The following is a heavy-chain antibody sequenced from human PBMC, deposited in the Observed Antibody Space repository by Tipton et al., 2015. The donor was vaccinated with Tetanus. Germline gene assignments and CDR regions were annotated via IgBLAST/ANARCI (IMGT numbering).Heavy chain of an antibody. CDR3: ARGWQQLVRRGTDY. J-gene: IGHJ4*02. CDR2: INHSGST. V-gene: IGHV4-34*01. CDR1: GGSFSGYY. Sequence: TLSLTCAVYGGSFSGYYWSWIRQPPGKGLEWIGEINHSGSTNYNPSLKSRVTISVDTSKNQFSLKLSSVTAADTAVYYCARGWQQLVRRGTDYWGQGTLVTVSS. D-gene: IGHD6-13*01.